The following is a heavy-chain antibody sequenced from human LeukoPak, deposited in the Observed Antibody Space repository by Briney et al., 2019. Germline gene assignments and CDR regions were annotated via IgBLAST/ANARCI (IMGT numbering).Heavy chain of an antibody. J-gene: IGHJ5*02. V-gene: IGHV1-18*04. D-gene: IGHD3-10*01. CDR2: ISAYNGNT. CDR1: GYTFTSYG. Sequence: AASVTVSFTASGYTFTSYGISWVRQAPGQGLEWMGWISAYNGNTNYAQKLQGRVTMTTDTSASTAYMELRSLRSDDTAVYYCARASHYYGSGSYYDLLSGWFDPWGQGTLVTVSS. CDR3: ARASHYYGSGSYYDLLSGWFDP.